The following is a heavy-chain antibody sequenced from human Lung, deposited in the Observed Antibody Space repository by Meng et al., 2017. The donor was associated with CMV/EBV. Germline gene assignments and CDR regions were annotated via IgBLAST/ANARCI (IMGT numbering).Heavy chain of an antibody. J-gene: IGHJ3*02. CDR1: GFPFSSYA. V-gene: IGHV3-30*04. CDR3: ARDALYSTSAAFDI. Sequence: GESLKISCAASGFPFSSYAMHWVRQAPGKGLEWVAVISFDCSNKYYADSVKGRFTISRDISKNTLYLQMNSLRAEETAVYYCARDALYSTSAAFDIWGQGTMVTVSS. D-gene: IGHD6-6*01. CDR2: ISFDCSNK.